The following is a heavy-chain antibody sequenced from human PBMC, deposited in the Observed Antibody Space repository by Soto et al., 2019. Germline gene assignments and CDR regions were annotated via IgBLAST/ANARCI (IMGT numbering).Heavy chain of an antibody. D-gene: IGHD3-3*01. CDR1: GYNFAGYW. J-gene: IGHJ4*02. Sequence: GESLKTSCNGAGYNFAGYWIAWVRQMPGKGLELMGIIYPSDSDTRYRPPFQGQVTITADNTIRSAYQQWSSLRAADAAIFYCASGGVSTRTFDFWGQGTQVTVYS. CDR2: IYPSDSDT. CDR3: ASGGVSTRTFDF. V-gene: IGHV5-51*01.